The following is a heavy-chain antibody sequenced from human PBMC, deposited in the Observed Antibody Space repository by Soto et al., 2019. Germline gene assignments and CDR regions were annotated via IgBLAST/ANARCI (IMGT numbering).Heavy chain of an antibody. D-gene: IGHD2-2*02. V-gene: IGHV1-69*13. J-gene: IGHJ6*02. Sequence: SVKVSCKASGGTFSSYAISWVRQAPGQGLEWMGGIIPIFGTANYAQKFQGRVTITADESTSTAYMERSSLRSEDTAVYYCARSYQSIPAAIRRAIYYYYGMDVWGQGTTVTVSS. CDR3: ARSYQSIPAAIRRAIYYYYGMDV. CDR1: GGTFSSYA. CDR2: IIPIFGTA.